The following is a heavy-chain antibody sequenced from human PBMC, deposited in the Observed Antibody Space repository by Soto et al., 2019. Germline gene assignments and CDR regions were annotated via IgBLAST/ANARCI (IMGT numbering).Heavy chain of an antibody. Sequence: PREPRPDSCGVNHEYIDSAAHSWSCVCKKTGKRLAWIGNIHQSGTSNYIPSLESRDTLSLDTSKNQFSLNLASVTAADTAVYFCVRANWNRFDPWGQGLPVTVS. J-gene: IGHJ5*02. CDR3: VRANWNRFDP. CDR2: IHQSGTS. V-gene: IGHV4-30-2*01. CDR1: HEYIDSAAHS. D-gene: IGHD1-1*01.